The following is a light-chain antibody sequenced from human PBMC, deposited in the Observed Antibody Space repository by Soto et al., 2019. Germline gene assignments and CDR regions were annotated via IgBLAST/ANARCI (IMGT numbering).Light chain of an antibody. CDR3: QHGYSTPLT. J-gene: IGKJ4*01. CDR1: QSISTY. CDR2: AAS. V-gene: IGKV1-39*01. Sequence: DIQMTQSPSSLSASVGDRVTITCRAIQSISTYLHWYQQKPGKAPNLLIYAASTLHSGVPTRFSVSGSGTDFTLVISSLQPEGFATYFCQHGYSTPLTFGRGTKVDIK.